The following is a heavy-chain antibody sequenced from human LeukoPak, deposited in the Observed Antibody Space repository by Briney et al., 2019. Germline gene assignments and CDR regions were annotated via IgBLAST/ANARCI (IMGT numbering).Heavy chain of an antibody. V-gene: IGHV4-59*08. D-gene: IGHD3-3*01. J-gene: IGHJ5*02. CDR1: GGSISSYD. CDR2: IYYSGGT. Sequence: SETLSLTCTVSGGSISSYDWSWLRQPPGKGLEWIGYIYYSGGTNYNPSLKSRVTISVDTSKNQFSLKLSSVTAADTAVYYCARQDWSPNWFDPWGQGTLVTVSS. CDR3: ARQDWSPNWFDP.